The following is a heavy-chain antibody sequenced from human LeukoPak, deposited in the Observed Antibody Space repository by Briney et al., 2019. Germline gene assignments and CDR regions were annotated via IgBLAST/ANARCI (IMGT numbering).Heavy chain of an antibody. V-gene: IGHV1-46*01. J-gene: IGHJ4*02. Sequence: ASVKVSCKAPGYTFTSYYMHWVRQAPGQGLEWMGIINPSGGSTSYAQKFQGRVTMIRDMSTSTVYMELSSLRSEDTAVYYCARDFGASVFDYWGQGTLVTVSS. D-gene: IGHD3-3*01. CDR2: INPSGGST. CDR3: ARDFGASVFDY. CDR1: GYTFTSYY.